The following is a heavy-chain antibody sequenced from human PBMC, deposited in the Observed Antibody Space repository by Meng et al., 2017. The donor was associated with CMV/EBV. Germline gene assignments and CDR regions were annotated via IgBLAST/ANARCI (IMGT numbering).Heavy chain of an antibody. J-gene: IGHJ3*02. Sequence: QVQLQQWGAGLLKPSETLSLTCAVYGGSFSGYYWSWIRQPPGKGLEWIGEINHSGSTNYNPFLKSRVTISVDTSKNQFSLKLSSVTAADTAVYYCARGRPYYDFWSGYRGGAFDIWGQGTMVTVSS. V-gene: IGHV4-34*01. CDR1: GGSFSGYY. D-gene: IGHD3-3*01. CDR2: INHSGST. CDR3: ARGRPYYDFWSGYRGGAFDI.